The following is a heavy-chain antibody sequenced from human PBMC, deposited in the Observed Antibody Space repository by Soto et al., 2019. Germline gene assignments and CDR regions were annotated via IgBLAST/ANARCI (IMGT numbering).Heavy chain of an antibody. CDR3: ARALPGIAAAGTGSEYYYYYMDV. D-gene: IGHD6-13*01. V-gene: IGHV1-8*01. CDR2: MNPNSGNT. J-gene: IGHJ6*03. CDR1: GYTFTSYD. Sequence: ASVKVSCKASGYTFTSYDINWVRQATGQGLEWMGWMNPNSGNTGYAQKFQGRVTMTRNTSISTAYMELSSLRSEDTAVYYCARALPGIAAAGTGSEYYYYYMDVWGKGTTVTVSS.